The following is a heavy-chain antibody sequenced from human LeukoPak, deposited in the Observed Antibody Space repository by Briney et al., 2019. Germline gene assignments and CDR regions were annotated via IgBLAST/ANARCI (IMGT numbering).Heavy chain of an antibody. J-gene: IGHJ4*02. Sequence: GGSLRLSCAASGFTVSSNYMSWVRQAPGKGLEWVAVIWYDGSNKYYADSVKGRFTISRDNSKNTLYLQMNSLRADDTAVYYCARDRDSSGWYEGFDYWGQGTLVTVSS. CDR1: GFTVSSNY. CDR2: IWYDGSNK. D-gene: IGHD6-19*01. CDR3: ARDRDSSGWYEGFDY. V-gene: IGHV3-33*08.